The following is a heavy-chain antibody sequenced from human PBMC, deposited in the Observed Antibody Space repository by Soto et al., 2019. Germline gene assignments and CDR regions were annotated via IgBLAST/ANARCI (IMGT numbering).Heavy chain of an antibody. V-gene: IGHV3-23*01. Sequence: EVQLLESGGGLVQPGGSLRLSCAASGFTFSAYAMSWVRQAPGKGLEWVSAISGTSPSTYYADSVQGRFSISTDSSRKPLFLQTTPLRAEDTAVYFCATRIFGVEYWGQGTLVTVSS. J-gene: IGHJ4*02. CDR2: ISGTSPST. CDR1: GFTFSAYA. D-gene: IGHD3-3*01. CDR3: ATRIFGVEY.